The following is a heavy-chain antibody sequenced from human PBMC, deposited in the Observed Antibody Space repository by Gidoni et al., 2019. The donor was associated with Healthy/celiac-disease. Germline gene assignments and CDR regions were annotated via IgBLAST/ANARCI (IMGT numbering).Heavy chain of an antibody. J-gene: IGHJ5*02. V-gene: IGHV4-34*01. CDR2: INHSGST. Sequence: QVQLQQCGAGLFKPSETLSLTCAVYVGSFSGYYWSWIRQPPGKGLEWIGEINHSGSTNYNKSHKSRVTISVDTSKNQFSLKLSSVTDADTAVYYCARGLMQGNWFDPWGQGTLVTVSS. CDR3: ARGLMQGNWFDP. CDR1: VGSFSGYY. D-gene: IGHD3-16*01.